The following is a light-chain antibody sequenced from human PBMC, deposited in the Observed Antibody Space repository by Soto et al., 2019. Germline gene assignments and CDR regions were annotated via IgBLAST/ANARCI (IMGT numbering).Light chain of an antibody. Sequence: QSALTQPASVSGSPGQSITISCTGTSSDVGGYKYVSWYQQHPDKAPKLMIYDVSKRPSGVPDRFSGSKSGNTASLTISGLQAEDEADYYCCSYAGSYTLFGGGTKLTVL. CDR3: CSYAGSYTL. V-gene: IGLV2-11*01. CDR2: DVS. CDR1: SSDVGGYKY. J-gene: IGLJ2*01.